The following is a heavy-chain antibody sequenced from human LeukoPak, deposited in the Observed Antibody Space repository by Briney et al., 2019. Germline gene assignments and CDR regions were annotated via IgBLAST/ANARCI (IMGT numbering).Heavy chain of an antibody. CDR3: AGGVSTISYGMDV. CDR2: INPKNGGT. CDR1: GYNFNDYY. D-gene: IGHD3-3*01. J-gene: IGHJ6*02. V-gene: IGHV1-2*02. Sequence: ASVKVSCKASGYNFNDYYLHWVRQAPGQGLEWMGWINPKNGGTYYAEKFQGRVTMTRDTSITTVYMELSSLRSEDTAVYYCAGGVSTISYGMDVWGQGTTVTVSS.